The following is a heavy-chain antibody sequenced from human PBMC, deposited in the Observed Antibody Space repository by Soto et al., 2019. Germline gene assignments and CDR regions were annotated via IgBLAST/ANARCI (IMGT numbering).Heavy chain of an antibody. CDR2: ISSSSSYM. CDR3: ARDHYGSGNYYFDY. Sequence: EVQLVESGGGLVKPGGSLRLSCAASGFTFSTYSMNWVRQAPGKGLEWVSFISSSSSYMNYADSVKGRFTISRDNAKNSLYLHMNSLRAEDTAVYYCARDHYGSGNYYFDYWGQGTPVTVSS. D-gene: IGHD3-10*01. V-gene: IGHV3-21*01. J-gene: IGHJ4*02. CDR1: GFTFSTYS.